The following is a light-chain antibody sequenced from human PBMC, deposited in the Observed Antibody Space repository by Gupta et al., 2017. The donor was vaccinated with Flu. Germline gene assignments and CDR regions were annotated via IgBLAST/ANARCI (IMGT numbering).Light chain of an antibody. CDR1: SSDVGGYDF. CDR2: EVT. Sequence: QSALTQPPSASGSPGQSVTTSCTGTSSDVGGYDFVSWYQQHPGKAPNLMIYEVTKRPSGVPDRFSGSKSGNTASLTVSGLQAEEEADYYGSSYAGSNNWVFGGGTKLTVL. J-gene: IGLJ3*02. CDR3: SSYAGSNNWV. V-gene: IGLV2-8*01.